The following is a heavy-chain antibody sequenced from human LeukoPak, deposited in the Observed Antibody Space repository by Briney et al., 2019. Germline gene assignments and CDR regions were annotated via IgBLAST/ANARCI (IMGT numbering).Heavy chain of an antibody. J-gene: IGHJ4*02. V-gene: IGHV3-23*01. D-gene: IGHD5-18*01. CDR3: VRAYGGNTYGYYY. Sequence: GGSLRLSCAASGFTFSSCAMSWVRQAPGKGLEWVSAISGSGVTTYYADSVKGRFTISRDNSKNTLHLQMNSLRADDTGIYYCVRAYGGNTYGYYYWGQGTLVTVSS. CDR2: ISGSGVTT. CDR1: GFTFSSCA.